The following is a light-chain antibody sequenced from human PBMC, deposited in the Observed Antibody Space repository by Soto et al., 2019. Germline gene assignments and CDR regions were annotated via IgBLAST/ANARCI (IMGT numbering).Light chain of an antibody. Sequence: EIVLTQSPAPLSLSPGEKATLSCRARRSVRSYLAWYQQKPGQAPRLLIYDASNRAAGIPARFSGSGSETDFTLTISNLEPEDFAVYYCQQRYAWPPITFGQGTRLEIK. V-gene: IGKV3-11*01. CDR2: DAS. CDR1: RSVRSY. J-gene: IGKJ5*01. CDR3: QQRYAWPPIT.